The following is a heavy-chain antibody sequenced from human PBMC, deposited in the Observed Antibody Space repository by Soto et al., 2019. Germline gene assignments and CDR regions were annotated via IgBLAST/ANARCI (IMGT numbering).Heavy chain of an antibody. Sequence: QVQLVESGGGLVEPGGSLRLSCAASGFTFSDYYMAWIRQAPGKGLEWISYISDNSRYTNYADSVRGRFTISRDNAKNSLYLQLNSLKGEVTALYYCATRIGAPGDRPKYFRLWGQGTLVSVSS. V-gene: IGHV3-11*05. CDR2: ISDNSRYT. CDR1: GFTFSDYY. D-gene: IGHD6-13*01. CDR3: ATRIGAPGDRPKYFRL. J-gene: IGHJ1*01.